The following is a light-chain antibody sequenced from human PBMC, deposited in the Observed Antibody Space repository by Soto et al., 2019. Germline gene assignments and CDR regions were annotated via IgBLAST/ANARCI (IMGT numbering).Light chain of an antibody. Sequence: DIQMTQSPSSLSASVGDRVTITCRASQSISSYLNWYQQKPGKAPKLLIYAASSLTSGVPSRFSGSGSGTDFTLTISSLQPEDFATYYCQQSYSTLFTFGPGTKVDIK. CDR1: QSISSY. CDR3: QQSYSTLFT. V-gene: IGKV1-39*01. J-gene: IGKJ3*01. CDR2: AAS.